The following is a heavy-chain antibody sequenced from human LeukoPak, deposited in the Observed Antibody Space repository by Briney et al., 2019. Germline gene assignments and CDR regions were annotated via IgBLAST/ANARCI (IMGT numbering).Heavy chain of an antibody. CDR3: AKEEGITIFGVVIPPRWFDP. V-gene: IGHV3-23*01. D-gene: IGHD3-3*01. Sequence: GGSLRLSCAASGFTFSSYAMSWVRQAPGKGLEWVSAISGSGGSTYYADSVKGRFTISRDNSKNTLYLQMNSLRAEDTAVYYCAKEEGITIFGVVIPPRWFDPWGQGTLVTVSS. J-gene: IGHJ5*02. CDR2: ISGSGGST. CDR1: GFTFSSYA.